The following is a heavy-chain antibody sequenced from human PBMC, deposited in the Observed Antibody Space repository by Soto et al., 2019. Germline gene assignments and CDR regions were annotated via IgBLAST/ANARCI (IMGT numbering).Heavy chain of an antibody. V-gene: IGHV3-30-3*01. CDR3: ARDRRDGSAAGHYYYSGMDV. CDR1: GFTFSSYA. J-gene: IGHJ6*02. Sequence: GGSLRLSCAASGFTFSSYAMHWVRQAPGKGLEWVAVISYDGSNKYYADSVKGRFTISRDNSKNTLYLQMNSLRAEDTAVYYCARDRRDGSAAGHYYYSGMDVWGQGTTVTVYS. CDR2: ISYDGSNK. D-gene: IGHD6-13*01.